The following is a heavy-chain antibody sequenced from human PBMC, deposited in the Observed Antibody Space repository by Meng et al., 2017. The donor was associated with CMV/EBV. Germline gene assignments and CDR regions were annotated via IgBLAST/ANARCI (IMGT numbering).Heavy chain of an antibody. Sequence: GESLKISCAASGFIFSSYGMHRARQAPGKGLEWVAFIRYDGSNKYYADSVKGRFTISRDNSKNTLYLQMNSLRAEDTAVYYCAKDRGYYDSSGYNPMGDYYGMDVWGQGTTVTVSS. D-gene: IGHD3-22*01. V-gene: IGHV3-30*02. CDR1: GFIFSSYG. J-gene: IGHJ6*02. CDR2: IRYDGSNK. CDR3: AKDRGYYDSSGYNPMGDYYGMDV.